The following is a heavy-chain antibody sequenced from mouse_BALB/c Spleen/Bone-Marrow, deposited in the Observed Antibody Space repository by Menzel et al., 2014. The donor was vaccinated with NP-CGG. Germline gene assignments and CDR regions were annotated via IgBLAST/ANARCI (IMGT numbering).Heavy chain of an antibody. CDR3: ASYYGSTWFAY. Sequence: DVQLQESGGGLVKPGGSLKLSCAASGFTFSDYYMYWVRQTPEKRLEWVATISDGGSYTYYPDSVKGRFTISRDNAKNNLYLQMSSLKSEDTAMYYCASYYGSTWFAYWGQGTLVTVSA. J-gene: IGHJ3*01. V-gene: IGHV5-4*02. CDR1: GFTFSDYY. CDR2: ISDGGSYT. D-gene: IGHD1-1*01.